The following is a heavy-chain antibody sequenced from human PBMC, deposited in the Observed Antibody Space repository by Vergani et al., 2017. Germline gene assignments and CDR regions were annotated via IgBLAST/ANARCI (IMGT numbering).Heavy chain of an antibody. CDR3: ARGLSDFPVKAVGMATPRDNWFDP. D-gene: IGHD5-24*01. J-gene: IGHJ5*02. Sequence: QVQLQQWGAGLLKPSETLSLTCAVYGGSFSGYYWSWIRQPPGKGLGWIGEINHSGSTNYNPSLKSRVTISVDTSKNQFSLKLSSVTAADTAVYYCARGLSDFPVKAVGMATPRDNWFDPWGQGTLVTVSS. CDR1: GGSFSGYY. V-gene: IGHV4-34*01. CDR2: INHSGST.